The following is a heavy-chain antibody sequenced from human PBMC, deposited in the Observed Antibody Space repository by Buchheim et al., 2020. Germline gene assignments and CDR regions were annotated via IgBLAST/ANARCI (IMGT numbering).Heavy chain of an antibody. CDR2: VSGSGGST. CDR1: GFTFSSYA. D-gene: IGHD6-19*01. CDR3: AKDPQWLVSYYFDY. V-gene: IGHV3-23*01. Sequence: ELQLLDSGGGLVQRGGSLRLSCAASGFTFSSYAISWVRQAPGKGLEWVSAVSGSGGSTYYADSVRGRFTISRANSKNTLYMQMNSLRAEDTAVYYCAKDPQWLVSYYFDYWGQGTL. J-gene: IGHJ4*02.